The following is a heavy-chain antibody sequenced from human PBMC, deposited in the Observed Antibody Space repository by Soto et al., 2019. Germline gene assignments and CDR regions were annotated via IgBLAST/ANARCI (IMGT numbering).Heavy chain of an antibody. Sequence: GGSLRLSCAASGFTFSSYGMHWVRQAPGKGLEWVAVIWYDGSNKYYADSVKGRFTISRDNSKNTLYLQMNSLRADDTAFYYCAKGSASSRPYYFDSWGQGTLVTVSS. D-gene: IGHD6-6*01. V-gene: IGHV3-33*06. CDR1: GFTFSSYG. J-gene: IGHJ4*02. CDR3: AKGSASSRPYYFDS. CDR2: IWYDGSNK.